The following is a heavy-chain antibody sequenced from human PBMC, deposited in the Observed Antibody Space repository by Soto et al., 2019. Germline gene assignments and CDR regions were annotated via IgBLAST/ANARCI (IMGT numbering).Heavy chain of an antibody. J-gene: IGHJ4*02. D-gene: IGHD5-18*01. Sequence: ASVKVSCKASGYTFTSYGISWVRQAPGQGLEWMGWISAYNGNTNYAQKLQGRVTMTTDTSTSTAYMELRSLRSDDTTVYYCARGVDTAMVTAFDYWGQGTLVTVSS. CDR2: ISAYNGNT. CDR1: GYTFTSYG. CDR3: ARGVDTAMVTAFDY. V-gene: IGHV1-18*01.